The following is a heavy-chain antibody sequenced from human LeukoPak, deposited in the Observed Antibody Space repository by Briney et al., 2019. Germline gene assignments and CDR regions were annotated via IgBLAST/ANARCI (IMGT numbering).Heavy chain of an antibody. CDR2: IIPIFTAA. J-gene: IGHJ3*02. CDR3: ARSFYDSALWFGSGRNAFDI. D-gene: IGHD3-10*01. CDR1: GGTFSSYA. V-gene: IGHV1-69*06. Sequence: ASVKVSCKASGGTFSSYAISWVRQAPGQGLEWMGGIIPIFTAADYAQKFQGRVTITADKSTSTAYMELSSLRSEDTAVYYCARSFYDSALWFGSGRNAFDIWGQGTMVTVSS.